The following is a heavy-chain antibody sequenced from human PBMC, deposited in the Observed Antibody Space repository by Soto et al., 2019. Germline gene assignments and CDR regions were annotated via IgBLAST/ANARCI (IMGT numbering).Heavy chain of an antibody. D-gene: IGHD1-26*01. CDR2: ISYDGSNK. Sequence: PGGSLRLSCAASGFTFSSYAMHWVRQAPGKGLEWVAVISYDGSNKYYADSVKGRFTISRDNSKNTLYLQMNSLRAEDTAVYYCARERGGRMLGFDYWGQGTLVTVSS. J-gene: IGHJ4*02. V-gene: IGHV3-30-3*01. CDR3: ARERGGRMLGFDY. CDR1: GFTFSSYA.